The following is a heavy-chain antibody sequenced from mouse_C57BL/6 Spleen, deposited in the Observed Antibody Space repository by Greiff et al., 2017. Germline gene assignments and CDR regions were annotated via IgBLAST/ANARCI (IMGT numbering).Heavy chain of an antibody. CDR2: IYPGSGST. J-gene: IGHJ2*01. Sequence: QVQLQQPGAELVKPGASVKMSCKASGYTFTSYWITWVKQRPGQGLEWIGDIYPGSGSTNYNEKFKSKATLTVDTSSSTAYMQLNSLTSEDSAVYYCARRVVATTGFDYWGQGTTLTVSS. V-gene: IGHV1-55*01. CDR3: ARRVVATTGFDY. D-gene: IGHD1-1*01. CDR1: GYTFTSYW.